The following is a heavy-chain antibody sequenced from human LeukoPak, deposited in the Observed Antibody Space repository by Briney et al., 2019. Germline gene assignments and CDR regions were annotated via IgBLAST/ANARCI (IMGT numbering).Heavy chain of an antibody. V-gene: IGHV4-39*07. CDR2: IYCSGST. J-gene: IGHJ4*02. CDR1: GGSISSSSYY. D-gene: IGHD3-22*01. CDR3: ARARYGYYDSSGYCDY. Sequence: SPSETLSLTCSVSGGSISSSSYYWGWIRQPPGRGLEWIGGIYCSGSTYYNPSLKSRVTMSVDTSKNQFSLKLSSVTAADTAVYYCARARYGYYDSSGYCDYWGQGTLVTVS.